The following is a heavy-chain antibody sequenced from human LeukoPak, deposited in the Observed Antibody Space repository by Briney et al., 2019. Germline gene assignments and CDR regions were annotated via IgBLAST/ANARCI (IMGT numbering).Heavy chain of an antibody. D-gene: IGHD4-17*01. CDR2: INPNSGGT. CDR3: ARDRFYGDYVDY. V-gene: IGHV1-2*02. CDR1: GYTFTGYY. Sequence: ASVKVSCKASGYTFTGYYMHWVRQAPGQGLEWMGWINPNSGGTNYAQKFQGRVTMTRDTSISTAYMELSRLRSDDTAVYYCARDRFYGDYVDYWGQGTLVTVSS. J-gene: IGHJ4*02.